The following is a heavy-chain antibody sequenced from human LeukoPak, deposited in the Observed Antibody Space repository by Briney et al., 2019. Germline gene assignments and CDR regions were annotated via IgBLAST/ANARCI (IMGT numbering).Heavy chain of an antibody. CDR3: ARDYDSSGYYPAEYFQH. CDR1: GYTFTSYY. V-gene: IGHV1-46*01. CDR2: INPSGGST. J-gene: IGHJ1*01. D-gene: IGHD3-22*01. Sequence: ASVKVSCKASGYTFTSYYMHWVRQAPGQGLEWMGIINPSGGSTNYAQKLQGRVTMTTDTSTSTAYMELRSLRSDDTAVYYCARDYDSSGYYPAEYFQHWGQGTLVTVSS.